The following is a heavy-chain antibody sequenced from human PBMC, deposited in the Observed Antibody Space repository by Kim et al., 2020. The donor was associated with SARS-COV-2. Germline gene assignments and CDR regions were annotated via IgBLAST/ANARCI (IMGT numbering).Heavy chain of an antibody. Sequence: GGSLRLSCAASGFTFSSYAMSWVRQAPGKGLEWVSAISGSGGSTYYADSVKGRFTISRDNSKNTLYLQMNSLRAEDTAVYYCAKGARTIVVVVAATPSWFDPWGQGTLVTVSS. V-gene: IGHV3-23*01. J-gene: IGHJ5*02. D-gene: IGHD2-15*01. CDR2: ISGSGGST. CDR3: AKGARTIVVVVAATPSWFDP. CDR1: GFTFSSYA.